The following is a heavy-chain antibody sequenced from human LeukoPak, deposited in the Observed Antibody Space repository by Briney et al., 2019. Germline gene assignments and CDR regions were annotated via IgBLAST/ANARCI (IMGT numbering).Heavy chain of an antibody. CDR3: ARGRNEDYDSSGYYYGNFDY. CDR2: INHSGST. D-gene: IGHD3-22*01. Sequence: PSETLSLTCAVYGGSFSGYYWSWIRQPPGKGLEWIREINHSGSTNYNPSLKSRVTISVDTSKNQFSLKLSSVTAADTAVYYCARGRNEDYDSSGYYYGNFDYWGQGTLVTVSS. V-gene: IGHV4-34*01. J-gene: IGHJ4*02. CDR1: GGSFSGYY.